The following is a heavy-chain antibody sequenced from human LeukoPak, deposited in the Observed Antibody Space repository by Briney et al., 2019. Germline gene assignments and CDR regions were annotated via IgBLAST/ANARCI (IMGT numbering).Heavy chain of an antibody. J-gene: IGHJ4*02. CDR3: ARDGGAYCGGDCYFADDY. CDR2: INPNSGGT. D-gene: IGHD2-21*02. CDR1: GNTFTGYY. Sequence: GASVKVSCKASGNTFTGYYMHWVRQAPGQGLEWMGWINPNSGGTDYAQKFQGRVTMTRDTSISTAYMELSRLRSDDTAVYYCARDGGAYCGGDCYFADDYWGQGTLVTVSS. V-gene: IGHV1-2*02.